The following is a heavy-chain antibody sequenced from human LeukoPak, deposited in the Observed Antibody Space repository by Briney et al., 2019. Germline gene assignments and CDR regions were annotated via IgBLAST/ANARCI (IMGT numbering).Heavy chain of an antibody. CDR2: ISYTGSNK. V-gene: IGHV3-30*18. D-gene: IGHD6-19*01. CDR3: AKEYGTGWYYFDY. Sequence: HTGGSLRLSCAASGFTFSRCAMHWVRQAPGKGLEWVAVISYTGSNKYYADSVQGRFTISRDNSKNTLYLEMNSLRPEDTAVYYCAKEYGTGWYYFDYWGQGTLVTVSS. J-gene: IGHJ4*02. CDR1: GFTFSRCA.